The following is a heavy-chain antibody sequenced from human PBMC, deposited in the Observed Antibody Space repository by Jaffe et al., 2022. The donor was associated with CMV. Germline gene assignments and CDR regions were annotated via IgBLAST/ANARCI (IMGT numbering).Heavy chain of an antibody. CDR2: ISSSSSYT. CDR3: ARDIRPYKWFGEAGYYYYMDV. D-gene: IGHD3-10*01. CDR1: GFTFSDYY. Sequence: QVQLVESGGGLVKPGGSLRLSCAASGFTFSDYYMSWIRQAPGKGLEWVSYISSSSSYTNYADSVKGRFTISRDNAKNSLYLQMNSLRAEDTAVYYCARDIRPYKWFGEAGYYYYMDVWGKGTTVTVSS. V-gene: IGHV3-11*06. J-gene: IGHJ6*03.